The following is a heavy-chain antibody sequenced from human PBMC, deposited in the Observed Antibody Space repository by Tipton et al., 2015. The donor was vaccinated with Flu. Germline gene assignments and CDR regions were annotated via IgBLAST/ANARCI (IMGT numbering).Heavy chain of an antibody. CDR1: GFTFSGSA. CDR2: LRSTGNSDAT. V-gene: IGHV3-73*01. Sequence: GSLRLSCAASGFTFSGSAVHWVRQASGKGLEWIGRLRSTGNSDATAYAASVKGRFILSRDDSKNVAYLQMNSLKTEDTAVYYCARHQITPLALWAFDIWGQGTMVTVSS. J-gene: IGHJ3*02. D-gene: IGHD3-16*01. CDR3: ARHQITPLALWAFDI.